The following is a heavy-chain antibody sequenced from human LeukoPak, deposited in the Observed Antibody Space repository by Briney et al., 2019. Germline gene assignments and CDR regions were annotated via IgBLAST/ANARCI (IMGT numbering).Heavy chain of an antibody. Sequence: PSETLSLTCTVSGGSISSSSYYWGWIRQPPGKGLEWIGSIYYSGSTYYNPSLKSRVTISVDTSKNQFSLKLSSVTAADTAVYYCARLGGYSSSRPLDYWGQGTLVTVSS. J-gene: IGHJ4*02. D-gene: IGHD6-13*01. CDR3: ARLGGYSSSRPLDY. CDR2: IYYSGST. V-gene: IGHV4-39*01. CDR1: GGSISSSSYY.